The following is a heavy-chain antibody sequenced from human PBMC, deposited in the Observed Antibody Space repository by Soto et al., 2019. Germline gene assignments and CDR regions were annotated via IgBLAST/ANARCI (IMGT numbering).Heavy chain of an antibody. CDR1: GYSISIGYY. J-gene: IGHJ5*02. CDR2: IYHGGST. V-gene: IGHV4-38-2*01. CDR3: ARVGPWVPYYYASSPYNFENWFDP. D-gene: IGHD3-22*01. Sequence: SETLSLTCAMSGYSISIGYYWGWLRQPPGKGLQWIATIYHGGSTYYNPSLNSRVTLSIDMTNNHVSLILNSVTAADTAVYYCARVGPWVPYYYASSPYNFENWFDPWGQGTLVTVSS.